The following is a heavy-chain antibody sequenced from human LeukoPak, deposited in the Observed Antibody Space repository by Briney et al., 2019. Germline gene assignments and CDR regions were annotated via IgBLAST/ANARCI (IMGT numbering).Heavy chain of an antibody. D-gene: IGHD6-6*01. CDR2: TSYDGSYE. V-gene: IGHV3-30*04. Sequence: GRSLRLSCTASGFTFSNYAMHWVRQAPGKGPEWVAFTSYDGSYEYYADSVKGRFTISRDNSKSTLYLQMSSLRPDDTAVYSCGRDVHYTSSKPGWPFDIWGQGTVVTVSS. CDR1: GFTFSNYA. J-gene: IGHJ3*02. CDR3: GRDVHYTSSKPGWPFDI.